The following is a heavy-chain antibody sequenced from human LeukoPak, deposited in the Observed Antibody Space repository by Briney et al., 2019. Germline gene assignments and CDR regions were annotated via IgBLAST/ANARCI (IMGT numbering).Heavy chain of an antibody. CDR3: ARALYYYDSSGYYINWFDP. J-gene: IGHJ5*02. Sequence: SETLSLTCTVSGGSISSYYWSWIRQPAGKGLEWIGRIYTSGSTNYNPSLKSRVTISVDTSKNQFSLKLSSVTAADTAVYYCARALYYYDSSGYYINWFDPWGQGTLVTVSS. V-gene: IGHV4-4*07. D-gene: IGHD3-22*01. CDR2: IYTSGST. CDR1: GGSISSYY.